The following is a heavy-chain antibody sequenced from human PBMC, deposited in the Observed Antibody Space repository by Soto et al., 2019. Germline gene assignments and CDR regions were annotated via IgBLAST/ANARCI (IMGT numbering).Heavy chain of an antibody. CDR3: ARDGYYFEY. J-gene: IGHJ4*02. CDR2: MYYSGST. Sequence: SETLSLTCPFSGCSISSFYWSWIRQPPGKGLEWIGYMYYSGSTNYNPSLRSRVTISVDTSKNQFSLKLSSVTAADTAVYYCARDGYYFEYWGQGTLVTVSS. D-gene: IGHD5-12*01. V-gene: IGHV4-59*01. CDR1: GCSISSFY.